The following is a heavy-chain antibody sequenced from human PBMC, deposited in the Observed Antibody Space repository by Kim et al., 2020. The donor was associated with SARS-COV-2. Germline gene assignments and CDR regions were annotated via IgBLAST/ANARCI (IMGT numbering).Heavy chain of an antibody. CDR3: ARDPDPRHYFYYGLDV. V-gene: IGHV3-74*01. Sequence: DCVGGRSTIAKDNAKNTRYLQMNSLRPEDTSVYYCARDPDPRHYFYYGLDVWGQGTPVTVSS. J-gene: IGHJ6*02.